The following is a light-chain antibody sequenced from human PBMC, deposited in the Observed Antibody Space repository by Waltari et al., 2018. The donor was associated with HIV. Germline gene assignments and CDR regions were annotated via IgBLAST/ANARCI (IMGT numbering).Light chain of an antibody. CDR1: SSNLGSNA. Sequence: QSVLTQPPSVSEAPRQRVTISCSGSSSNLGSNAVNWYQQVTVKPPNLLIDYDDLLAPGVSDRFSGAKSGTSASLAIMGLQSEDEADYYCAAWDDSLNGYVFGSGTKVTVL. V-gene: IGLV1-36*01. CDR3: AAWDDSLNGYV. CDR2: YDD. J-gene: IGLJ1*01.